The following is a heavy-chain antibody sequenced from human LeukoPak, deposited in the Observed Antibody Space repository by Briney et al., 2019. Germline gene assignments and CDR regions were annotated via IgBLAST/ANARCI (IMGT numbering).Heavy chain of an antibody. Sequence: PSETLSLTCTVFRGSISSSGYYWGWIRQPPGKGLEWIGSIYYSGSTYYNPSLKSRVTISMDTSKNQFSLKLSSVTAADTAVYYCARDAGHQLSRRNYYAMDVWGQGTTVTVSS. CDR1: RGSISSSGYY. CDR3: ARDAGHQLSRRNYYAMDV. CDR2: IYYSGST. D-gene: IGHD1-1*01. J-gene: IGHJ6*02. V-gene: IGHV4-39*07.